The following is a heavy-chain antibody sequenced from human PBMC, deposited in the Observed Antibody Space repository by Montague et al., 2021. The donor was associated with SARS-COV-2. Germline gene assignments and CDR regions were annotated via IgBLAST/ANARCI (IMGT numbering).Heavy chain of an antibody. CDR3: ARSLDPSGTYYLPY. CDR1: GGSIGSYY. J-gene: IGHJ4*02. D-gene: IGHD3-10*01. CDR2: IRYSGSN. Sequence: SETLSLTCSVSGGSIGSYYWSWLRQPPGKGLEWIGHIRYSGSNTHSPSFKSRVTISIDTPKNQFSLKLSSVTAADTAVYYCARSLDPSGTYYLPYWGQGTLVTVSS. V-gene: IGHV4-59*01.